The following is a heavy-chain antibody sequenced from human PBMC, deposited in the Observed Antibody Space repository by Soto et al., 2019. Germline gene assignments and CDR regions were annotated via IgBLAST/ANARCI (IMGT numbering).Heavy chain of an antibody. V-gene: IGHV1-18*04. Sequence: ASVKVSCKASGYTFTSYGISWVRQAPGQGLEWMGWISAYNGNTNYAQKLQGRVTMTTDTSTSTAYMGLRSLRSDDTAVYYCARSPTYYDFWSGYYWEYYFDYWGQGTLVTVSS. CDR3: ARSPTYYDFWSGYYWEYYFDY. CDR1: GYTFTSYG. CDR2: ISAYNGNT. D-gene: IGHD3-3*01. J-gene: IGHJ4*02.